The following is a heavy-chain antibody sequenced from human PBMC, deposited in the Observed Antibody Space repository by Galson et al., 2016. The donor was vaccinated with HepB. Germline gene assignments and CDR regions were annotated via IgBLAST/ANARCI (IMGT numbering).Heavy chain of an antibody. V-gene: IGHV3-53*01. J-gene: IGHJ4*02. CDR2: IYSGGST. D-gene: IGHD1-26*01. Sequence: SLRLSCAASGFTVSTNYMSWVRQAPGKGLEWVSVIYSGGSTYYADSVKGRFTISRDISKNTLYLQMNSLRAEDTAVYYCAKDGRSGYPPSYFAGYYFDYWGQGTLVTVSS. CDR3: AKDGRSGYPPSYFAGYYFDY. CDR1: GFTVSTNY.